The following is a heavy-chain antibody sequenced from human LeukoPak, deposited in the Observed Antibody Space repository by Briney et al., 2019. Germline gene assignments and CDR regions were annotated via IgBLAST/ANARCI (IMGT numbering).Heavy chain of an antibody. Sequence: PGGCLILSCAASGFTFTTHWMIWVRQAPGKGLEWVANIKQDGSETYYVDSVKGRFTNSRDNAKNSLYLQMNSLRAEDTAIYYCATGRAAHLFDYWGQGILVTVSS. CDR2: IKQDGSET. D-gene: IGHD6-6*01. CDR3: ATGRAAHLFDY. J-gene: IGHJ4*02. V-gene: IGHV3-7*01. CDR1: GFTFTTHW.